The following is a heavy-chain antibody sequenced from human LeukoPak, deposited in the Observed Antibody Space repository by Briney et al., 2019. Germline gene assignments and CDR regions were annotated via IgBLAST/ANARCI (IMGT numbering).Heavy chain of an antibody. CDR3: ARDTLDY. CDR2: INPTGGST. Sequence: ASVKVSCKASGYTFPSYFMHWVRQAPGQGLEWMGIINPTGGSTTYAQKFQGRVTMTRDTSTSTVYMELSSLRSDDTAVYYCARDTLDYWGQGTLVTVSS. CDR1: GYTFPSYF. J-gene: IGHJ4*02. V-gene: IGHV1-46*01.